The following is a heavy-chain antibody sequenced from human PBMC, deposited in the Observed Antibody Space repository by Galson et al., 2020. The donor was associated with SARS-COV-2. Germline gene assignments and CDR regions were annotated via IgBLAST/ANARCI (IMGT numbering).Heavy chain of an antibody. V-gene: IGHV1-24*01. CDR2: FDPEDGET. CDR3: ATASVFNYDSSGDQNWFDP. J-gene: IGHJ5*02. D-gene: IGHD3-22*01. Sequence: ASVKVSCKVSGYTLTELSMHWVRQAPGKGLEWMGGFDPEDGETIYAQKFQGRVTMTEDTSTDTAYMELSSLRSEDTAVYYCATASVFNYDSSGDQNWFDPWGQGTLVTVAS. CDR1: GYTLTELS.